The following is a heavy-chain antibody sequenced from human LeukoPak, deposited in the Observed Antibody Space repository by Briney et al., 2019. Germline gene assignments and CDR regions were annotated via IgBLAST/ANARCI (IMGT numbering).Heavy chain of an antibody. V-gene: IGHV3-43D*03. D-gene: IGHD1-1*01. J-gene: IGHJ4*02. CDR2: ISWDGGST. CDR1: GFTFDDYA. CDR3: AKDFNWAFDY. Sequence: GGSLRLSCAASGFTFDDYAMHWVRQAPGKGLEWVSLISWDGGSTHYADSVKGRFTISRDISKNTVYLQMNSLRVEDTAVYYCAKDFNWAFDYWGQGTLVTVSS.